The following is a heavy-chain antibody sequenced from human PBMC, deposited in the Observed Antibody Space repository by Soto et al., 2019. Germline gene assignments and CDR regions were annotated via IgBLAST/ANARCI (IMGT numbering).Heavy chain of an antibody. CDR2: IYPSDSDT. Sequence: WIGWVRQMPGKGLEWIGVIYPSDSDTRCSPSFQGQVTISADRSISTAYLQWSSLKASDTAIYYCARQGSGYLNYWGQGTLVTVSS. D-gene: IGHD5-18*01. V-gene: IGHV5-51*01. J-gene: IGHJ4*02. CDR3: ARQGSGYLNY. CDR1: W.